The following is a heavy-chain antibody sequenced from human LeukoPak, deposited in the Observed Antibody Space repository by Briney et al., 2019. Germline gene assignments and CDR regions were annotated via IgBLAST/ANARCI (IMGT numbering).Heavy chain of an antibody. CDR3: ARDIPEPIAAAGLCFDY. CDR2: INTNTGNP. V-gene: IGHV7-4-1*02. CDR1: GHTFTSYA. Sequence: ASVKVSCKASGHTFTSYAMNWVRQAPGQGLEWMGWINTNTGNPTYAQGFTGRFVFSLDTSVSTAYLQISSLKAEDTAVYYCARDIPEPIAAAGLCFDYWGQGTLVTVSS. J-gene: IGHJ4*02. D-gene: IGHD6-13*01.